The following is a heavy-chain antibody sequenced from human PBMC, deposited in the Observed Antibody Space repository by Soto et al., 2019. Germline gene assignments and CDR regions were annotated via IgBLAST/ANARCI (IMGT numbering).Heavy chain of an antibody. V-gene: IGHV4-34*01. Sequence: SETLSLTCPVYGGSFSGYYWSWIRQPAGNGPEWIGEINPSGSTNYNPSLKSRVTIAVDTSTNQFSLKLSSVTAADTAVYYCASGDYDHYYYYGMDVWGQGTTVTVSS. CDR1: GGSFSGYY. CDR3: ASGDYDHYYYYGMDV. J-gene: IGHJ6*02. CDR2: INPSGST. D-gene: IGHD4-17*01.